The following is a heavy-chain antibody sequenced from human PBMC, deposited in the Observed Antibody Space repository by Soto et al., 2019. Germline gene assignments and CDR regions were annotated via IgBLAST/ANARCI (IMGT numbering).Heavy chain of an antibody. J-gene: IGHJ3*02. CDR2: IIPIFGTA. V-gene: IGHV1-69*06. CDR3: HFQPHGRMGAFDI. CDR1: GGTFSSYA. D-gene: IGHD2-8*01. Sequence: QVQLVQSGAEVKKPGFSVKVSCKASGGTFSSYAISWVRQAPGQGLEWMGGIIPIFGTANYAQKFQGRVTITADKSTSTAYMELSSLRSEDTAVYYCHFQPHGRMGAFDIWGQGTMVTVSS.